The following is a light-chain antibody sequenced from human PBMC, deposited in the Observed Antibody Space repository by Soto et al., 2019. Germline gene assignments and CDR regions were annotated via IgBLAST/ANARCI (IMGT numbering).Light chain of an antibody. J-gene: IGLJ1*01. CDR3: CSYAGSYSFV. CDR2: DVS. V-gene: IGLV2-11*01. CDR1: SRDVGGYNY. Sequence: QSALTQPRSVSGSPGQSVTISCTGTSRDVGGYNYVSWYQQNPGKAPKLMIYDVSMRPSGVPDRFSGSKSGNTASLTISGLQAEEEADYYCCSYAGSYSFVFGSGTKLTVL.